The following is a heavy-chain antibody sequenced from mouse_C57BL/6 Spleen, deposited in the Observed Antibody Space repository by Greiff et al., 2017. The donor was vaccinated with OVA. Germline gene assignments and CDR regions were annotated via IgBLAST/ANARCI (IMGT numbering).Heavy chain of an antibody. Sequence: QVQLQQPGAELVRPGSSVKLSCKASGYTFTSYWMHWVKQRPIQGLEWIGNIDPSDSETHYNQKFKDKATLTVDKSSSTAYMQLSSLTSEDSAVYYCARDYYGRRAWCAYWGQGTLVTVSA. CDR1: GYTFTSYW. V-gene: IGHV1-52*01. D-gene: IGHD1-1*01. CDR3: ARDYYGRRAWCAY. CDR2: IDPSDSET. J-gene: IGHJ3*01.